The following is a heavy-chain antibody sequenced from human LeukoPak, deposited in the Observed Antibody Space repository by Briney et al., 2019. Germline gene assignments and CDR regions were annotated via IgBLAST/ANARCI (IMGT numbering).Heavy chain of an antibody. V-gene: IGHV3-30*01. J-gene: IGHJ4*02. CDR3: ASRSRDGYNYPFDY. D-gene: IGHD5-24*01. CDR1: GFTFSSYA. Sequence: GGSLRLSCAASGFTFSSYAMHWVRQAPGKGLEWVAVMSYDGSNKYYADSVKGRFTISRDNSKNTLYLQMNSLRAKDTAVYYCASRSRDGYNYPFDYWGQGTLVTVSS. CDR2: MSYDGSNK.